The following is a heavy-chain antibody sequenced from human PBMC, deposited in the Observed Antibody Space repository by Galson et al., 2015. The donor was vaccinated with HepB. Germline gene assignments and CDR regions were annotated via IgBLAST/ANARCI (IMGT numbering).Heavy chain of an antibody. CDR2: ISGSGGST. J-gene: IGHJ4*02. Sequence: SLRLSCAASGFTFSSYAMSWVRKAPGKGLEWVSAISGSGGSTYYADSVKGRFTISRDNSKNTLYLQMNSLRSEDTAVYYCATARIRTITIFGVVTPFDYWGQGTLVTVSS. D-gene: IGHD3-3*01. CDR1: GFTFSSYA. V-gene: IGHV3-23*01. CDR3: ATARIRTITIFGVVTPFDY.